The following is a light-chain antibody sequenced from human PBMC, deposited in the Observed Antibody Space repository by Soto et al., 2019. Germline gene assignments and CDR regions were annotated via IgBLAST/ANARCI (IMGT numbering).Light chain of an antibody. CDR2: SVS. V-gene: IGKV1-12*01. CDR1: QDVSGW. Sequence: DIQLTQSPSFVSASVGDRVTITCRASQDVSGWLAWYQQKPGKAPKFLVSSVSTLQSGVPSRFSGSGSGTDFTLTISSMQPEDFATYFCQQANSFPLLTFGGGTKVEIK. J-gene: IGKJ4*01. CDR3: QQANSFPLLT.